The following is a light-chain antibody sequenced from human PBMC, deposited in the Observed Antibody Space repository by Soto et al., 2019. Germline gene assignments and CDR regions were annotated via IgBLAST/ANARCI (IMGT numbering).Light chain of an antibody. CDR1: QDISNY. J-gene: IGKJ2*01. CDR2: VAS. V-gene: IGKV1-33*01. CDR3: QQYDNLPYT. Sequence: DIQMTQSPSSLSASVGDRVTITCQACQDISNYLNWYQQKPGKAPKLLIYVASNMETGVPSRFSGSGSGTDFTFTISSLQPEDIATYYCQQYDNLPYTFGQGTKLEIK.